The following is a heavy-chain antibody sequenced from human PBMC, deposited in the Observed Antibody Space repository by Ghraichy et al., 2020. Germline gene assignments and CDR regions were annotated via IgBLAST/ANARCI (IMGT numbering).Heavy chain of an antibody. CDR1: GGSISSCAYS. J-gene: IGHJ4*02. CDR3: ARGGPAYDFDY. D-gene: IGHD3/OR15-3a*01. Sequence: SETLSLTCTVSGGSISSCAYSWNWIRQPPRKGLEWIGYIYQSGSAYYNPSLKSRGTISVDKSKNQFSLNLSSVTAADTAVYYCARGGPAYDFDYWGQGTLVTVSS. CDR2: IYQSGSA. V-gene: IGHV4-30-2*01.